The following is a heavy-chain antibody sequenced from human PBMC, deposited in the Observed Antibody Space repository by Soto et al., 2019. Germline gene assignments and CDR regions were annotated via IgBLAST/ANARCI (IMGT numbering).Heavy chain of an antibody. D-gene: IGHD3-9*01. CDR3: VFYDVLTGYDH. CDR1: GFIFRNYG. Sequence: EVQLLESGGGLVQPGGSLRLSCAGSGFIFRNYGMSWVRQAPGKGLEWVSAISGDGTGTYYADSVKGRFAISRHNSRNTLYLQMSSLIAEDTALYYCVFYDVLTGYDHWGQGTLVTVSS. J-gene: IGHJ5*02. V-gene: IGHV3-23*01. CDR2: ISGDGTGT.